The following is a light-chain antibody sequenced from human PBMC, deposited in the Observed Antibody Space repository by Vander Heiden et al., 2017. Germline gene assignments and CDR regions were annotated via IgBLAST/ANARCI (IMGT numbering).Light chain of an antibody. V-gene: IGLV3-19*01. CDR2: SKD. J-gene: IGLJ2*01. CDR1: SLGTYY. Sequence: SAALTQDPSVSVALGHTGRSTYQGDSLGTYYASWYQLKPGQAPVLVFSSKDNRPSGIPDRFSGSSSEKIASLTITGAQAEDEAEYVCNSWDRSGAYVVFGGGTKLTVL. CDR3: NSWDRSGAYVV.